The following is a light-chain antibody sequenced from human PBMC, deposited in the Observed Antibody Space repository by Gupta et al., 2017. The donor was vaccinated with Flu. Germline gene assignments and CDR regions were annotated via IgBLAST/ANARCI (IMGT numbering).Light chain of an antibody. CDR2: GAS. Sequence: VMTQSPATLSVSPGERATLSCRASQSVSSNLAWYQQKPGQAPRLLIYGASTRATGIPARFSGSGSGTEFTLTISSLQSEDFAVYYCQQYNNLITFGQGTRLEIK. J-gene: IGKJ5*01. V-gene: IGKV3-15*01. CDR3: QQYNNLIT. CDR1: QSVSSN.